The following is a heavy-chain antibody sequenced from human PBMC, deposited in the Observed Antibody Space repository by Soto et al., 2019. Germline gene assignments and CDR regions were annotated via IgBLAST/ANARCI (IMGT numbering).Heavy chain of an antibody. CDR3: AREIRSNNHYIDP. D-gene: IGHD2-2*01. CDR1: GGTFSSYA. J-gene: IGHJ5*02. CDR2: IIPIFGTA. V-gene: IGHV1-69*06. Sequence: ASVKISCKASGGTFSSYAISWVRQAPGQGLEWMGGIIPIFGTANYAQKFQGRVTITADKSTSTAYMELSSLRSEDTAVHYCAREIRSNNHYIDPWGQGTLVTVSS.